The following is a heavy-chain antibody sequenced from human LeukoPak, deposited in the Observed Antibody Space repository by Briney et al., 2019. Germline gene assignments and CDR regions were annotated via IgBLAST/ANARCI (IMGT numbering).Heavy chain of an antibody. Sequence: SGTLSLTCAVSGGSISSSNWWSWVRQPPGKGLEWIGEIYHSGSANYNPSLKSRVTISVDRSKNQFSLKLSSVTAADTAVYYCARPMVAATPAFDIWGQGTMVTVSS. D-gene: IGHD2-15*01. CDR1: GGSISSSNW. CDR2: IYHSGSA. CDR3: ARPMVAATPAFDI. V-gene: IGHV4-4*02. J-gene: IGHJ3*02.